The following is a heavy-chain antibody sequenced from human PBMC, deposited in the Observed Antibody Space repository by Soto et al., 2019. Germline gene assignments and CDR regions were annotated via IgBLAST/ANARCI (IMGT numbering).Heavy chain of an antibody. CDR1: GYTFPSSD. CDR2: MNPNSGNT. Sequence: GASVTVSCKASGYTFPSSDINWVRQATGHGLEWMGWMNPNSGNTGYAQKFQGRVTMTRNTSISTAYMELSSLRSEDTAVYYCARDPTSYCSGGSCPYYMDVWGKGTTVTVS. V-gene: IGHV1-8*01. CDR3: ARDPTSYCSGGSCPYYMDV. D-gene: IGHD2-15*01. J-gene: IGHJ6*03.